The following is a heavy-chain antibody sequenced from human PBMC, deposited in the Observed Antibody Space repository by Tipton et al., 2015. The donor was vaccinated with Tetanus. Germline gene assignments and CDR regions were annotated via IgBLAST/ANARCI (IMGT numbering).Heavy chain of an antibody. CDR1: GGSIRSGGYY. J-gene: IGHJ1*01. V-gene: IGHV4-31*03. Sequence: TLSLTCTVSGGSIRSGGYYWTWIRQHPERGLEWIGYIYYTGNTYYNPSLKSRVTISVDSSKNQFSLILTSLTAADTAVYYCAGVTAQRTELYFEHWGQGTQVTVSS. CDR3: AGVTAQRTELYFEH. D-gene: IGHD2-8*02. CDR2: IYYTGNT.